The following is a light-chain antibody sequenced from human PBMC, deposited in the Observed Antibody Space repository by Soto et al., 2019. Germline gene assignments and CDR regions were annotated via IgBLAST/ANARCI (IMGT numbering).Light chain of an antibody. J-gene: IGKJ5*01. CDR1: QDITNY. CDR2: AAT. CDR3: QQSCSMPLT. V-gene: IGKV1-39*01. Sequence: DIQMTQSPSSLSASVGDRVSITCRASQDITNYLSWYQSKPGKAPKLLIFAATRVQSGVPSRFSGRGSGSEFTLIISSLQREDFATYFCQQSCSMPLTFGQGTRLEIK.